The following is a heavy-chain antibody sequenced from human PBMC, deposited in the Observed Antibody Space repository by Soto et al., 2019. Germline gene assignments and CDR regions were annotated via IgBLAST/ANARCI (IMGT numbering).Heavy chain of an antibody. CDR1: GGSFSGYY. D-gene: IGHD3-10*01. J-gene: IGHJ4*02. V-gene: IGHV4-34*01. Sequence: QVQLQQWGAGLLKPSETLSLTCAVYGGSFSGYYWSWIRQPPGKGLEWIGEINHSGSTNYNPYLKSRVTRSVDTAKNQFSLKPSSVTAADTAVYYCASQGSIGGYWGQGTLVTVSS. CDR3: ASQGSIGGY. CDR2: INHSGST.